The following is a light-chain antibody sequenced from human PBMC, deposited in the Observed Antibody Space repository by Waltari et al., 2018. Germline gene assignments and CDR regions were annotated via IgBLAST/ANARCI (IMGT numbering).Light chain of an antibody. CDR1: SSNIGSNY. J-gene: IGLJ2*01. CDR2: RNN. Sequence: QSVLTQPPSASGTPGQRVTISCSGSSSNIGSNYVYWYQQLPGTTPKLLIYRNNQRLSGVPDRFSGSKSGTSASLAISGLRSEDEADYYCAAWDDSLSGVALGGGTKLTVL. V-gene: IGLV1-47*01. CDR3: AAWDDSLSGVA.